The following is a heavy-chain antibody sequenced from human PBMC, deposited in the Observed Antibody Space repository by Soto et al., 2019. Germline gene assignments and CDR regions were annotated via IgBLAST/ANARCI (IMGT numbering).Heavy chain of an antibody. V-gene: IGHV1-3*01. Sequence: ASVKVSCKASGNSFTTYATHWVRQAPGERLEWMGWINAGNGNTKYSQKFQGRVTISRETSASTAYMELSGLRSEDTAVYYCTRHPYSSGWHHDAFDVWGQGTMVTVS. CDR3: TRHPYSSGWHHDAFDV. J-gene: IGHJ3*01. CDR1: GNSFTTYA. CDR2: INAGNGNT. D-gene: IGHD6-19*01.